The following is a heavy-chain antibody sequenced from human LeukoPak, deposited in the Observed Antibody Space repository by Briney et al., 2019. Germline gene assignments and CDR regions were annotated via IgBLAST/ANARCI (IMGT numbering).Heavy chain of an antibody. CDR3: AREETDFGSSGYYFN. CDR2: INPNSGGT. J-gene: IGHJ4*02. D-gene: IGHD3-22*01. Sequence: ASVKVSCKASGYTFTGYYMHWVRQAPGQGLELMGWINPNSGGTNYAQKFQGRVTMTRDTSISTVYMELSRLRSDDTAVYYCAREETDFGSSGYYFNWGQGTLVTVSS. V-gene: IGHV1-2*02. CDR1: GYTFTGYY.